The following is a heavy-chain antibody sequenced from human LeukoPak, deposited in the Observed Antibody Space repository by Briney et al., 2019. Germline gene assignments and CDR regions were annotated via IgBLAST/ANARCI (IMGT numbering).Heavy chain of an antibody. CDR2: IYYSGST. Sequence: PSETLSLTCTVSGGSISSSSYYWGWNRQPPGKGLEWIGSIYYSGSTYYNPSLKSRVTISVDTSKNQFSLKLSSVTAADTAVYYCARIQIAAAGTGWFDPWGQGTLVTVSS. D-gene: IGHD6-13*01. CDR3: ARIQIAAAGTGWFDP. J-gene: IGHJ5*02. CDR1: GGSISSSSYY. V-gene: IGHV4-39*01.